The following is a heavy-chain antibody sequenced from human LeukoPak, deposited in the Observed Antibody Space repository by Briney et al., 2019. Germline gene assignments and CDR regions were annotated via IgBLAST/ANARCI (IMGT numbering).Heavy chain of an antibody. CDR2: MNPNSGNT. D-gene: IGHD6-6*01. CDR3: AGSQRRPLAARLSSYWFDP. Sequence: ASVKVSCKASGYTFTSYDINWVRQATGQGLEWMGWMNPNSGNTGYAQKFQGRVTMTRNTSISTAYMELSSLRSEDPAVYYCAGSQRRPLAARLSSYWFDPWGQGTLVTVSS. V-gene: IGHV1-8*01. CDR1: GYTFTSYD. J-gene: IGHJ5*02.